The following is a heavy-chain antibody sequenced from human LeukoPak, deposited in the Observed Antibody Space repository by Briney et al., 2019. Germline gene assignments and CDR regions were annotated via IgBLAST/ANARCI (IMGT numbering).Heavy chain of an antibody. CDR1: GGSISSYY. J-gene: IGHJ4*02. V-gene: IGHV4-59*01. D-gene: IGHD3-3*01. CDR2: IYYSGST. Sequence: SETLSLTCTVPGGSISSYYWSWIRQPPGKGLEWFGYIYYSGSTTYNPSLKSRVTIPVDTSKNQFSLKLSSVTAADTAVYYCARSVRTIFGVVTTPGFDYWGQGTLVTVSS. CDR3: ARSVRTIFGVVTTPGFDY.